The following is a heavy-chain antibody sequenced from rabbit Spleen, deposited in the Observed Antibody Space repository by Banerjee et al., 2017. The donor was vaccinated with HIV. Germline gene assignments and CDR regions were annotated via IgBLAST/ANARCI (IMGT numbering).Heavy chain of an antibody. CDR1: GFDFNNYY. V-gene: IGHV1S7*01. J-gene: IGHJ6*01. CDR2: TEPIFGTT. CDR3: ARSTYGYDDYGDLYYAAMDL. Sequence: QSLEESGGGLVQPGGSLTLSCKASGFDFNNYYMTWVRQAPGKGLEWIGLTEPIFGTTYYASWVNGRFTISSHNAQNTLYLQLKSLTAADTATYFCARSTYGYDDYGDLYYAAMDLWGPGTLVTVS. D-gene: IGHD2-1*01.